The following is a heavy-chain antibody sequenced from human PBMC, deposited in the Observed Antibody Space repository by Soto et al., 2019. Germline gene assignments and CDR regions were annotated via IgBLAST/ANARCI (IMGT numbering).Heavy chain of an antibody. Sequence: QVQLHESGPGLVKPSETLSLTCTVYGDSISRHYWSWIRQPPGKGLEWIGHIYHSGGTRYNPSLRSRVTISVDTSKNQFSLKLRSVTAAGTAVYYCAKNVAVAGFCLDPWGQGILVTVAS. J-gene: IGHJ5*02. D-gene: IGHD6-19*01. CDR2: IYHSGGT. V-gene: IGHV4-59*11. CDR3: AKNVAVAGFCLDP. CDR1: GDSISRHY.